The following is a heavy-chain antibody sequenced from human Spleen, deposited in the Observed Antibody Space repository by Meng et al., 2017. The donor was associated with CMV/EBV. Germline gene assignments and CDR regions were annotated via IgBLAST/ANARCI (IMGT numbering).Heavy chain of an antibody. CDR3: AKNTWRH. CDR1: GFTFDDYA. V-gene: IGHV3-9*01. J-gene: IGHJ4*02. CDR2: ISWNSGSI. Sequence: SLKISCAASGFTFDDYAMHWVRQAPGKGLEWVSGISWNSGSIAYADSVKGRFPISRDNAKNSLYLQMNSLRAEDTAFYYCAKNTWRHWGQGTLVTVSS.